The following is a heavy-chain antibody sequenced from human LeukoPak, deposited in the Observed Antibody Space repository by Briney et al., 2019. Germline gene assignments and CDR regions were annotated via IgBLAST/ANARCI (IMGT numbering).Heavy chain of an antibody. CDR2: ISNDGSIK. Sequence: GKSLRLSSAPSGFTFGAYVMYWVRQAPGKGLEWVAAISNDGSIKHNADSVKGRFTISRDNSKNTLFLQMNSLRTEDTAVYFCARDVPFDCWGQGTRVTVSS. CDR3: ARDVPFDC. CDR1: GFTFGAYV. V-gene: IGHV3-30*04. D-gene: IGHD3-10*02. J-gene: IGHJ4*02.